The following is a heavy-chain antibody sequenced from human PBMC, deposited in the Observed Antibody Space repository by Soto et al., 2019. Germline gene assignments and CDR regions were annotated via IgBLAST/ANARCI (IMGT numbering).Heavy chain of an antibody. Sequence: EVQLVQSGAEVKKPGESLKISCRGSEYSFNSYWIGWVRQMPGKGLEWMGLIFPSGSDTRYSQSFRGQVTISADRSIHTAYLQWNSLKASDSAIDDCARRVGSSGRYFDNWGQVPLVTVSS. J-gene: IGHJ4*02. CDR1: EYSFNSYW. CDR2: IFPSGSDT. D-gene: IGHD2-15*01. V-gene: IGHV5-51*01. CDR3: ARRVGSSGRYFDN.